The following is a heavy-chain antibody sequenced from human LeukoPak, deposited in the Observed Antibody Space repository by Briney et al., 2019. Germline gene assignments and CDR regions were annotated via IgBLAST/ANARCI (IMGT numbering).Heavy chain of an antibody. V-gene: IGHV5-51*01. CDR2: IYPGDSNT. J-gene: IGHJ4*02. Sequence: GESLKISCKGSGYSFTNYWIGWVRQKPGKGLEWMGIIYPGDSNTRYSPSFQGQVTISAEKSISTAYLQWSSLKASDTALYYCASRKKGMATAGFDYWGQGTLVTVSS. CDR3: ASRKKGMATAGFDY. D-gene: IGHD5-24*01. CDR1: GYSFTNYW.